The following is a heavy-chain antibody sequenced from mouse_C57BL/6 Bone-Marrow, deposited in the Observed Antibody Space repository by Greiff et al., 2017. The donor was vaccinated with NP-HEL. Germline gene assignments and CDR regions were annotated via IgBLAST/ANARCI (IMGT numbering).Heavy chain of an antibody. CDR1: GYAFSSSW. J-gene: IGHJ4*01. CDR2: IYPGDGDT. CDR3: ARGRIVTTYYAMDY. Sequence: VKLQESGPELVKPGASVKISCKASGYAFSSSWMNWVKQRPGKGLEWIGRIYPGDGDTNYNGKFKGKATLTADKSSSTAYMQLSSLTSEDSAVYFCARGRIVTTYYAMDYWGQGTSVTVSS. V-gene: IGHV1-82*01. D-gene: IGHD2-5*01.